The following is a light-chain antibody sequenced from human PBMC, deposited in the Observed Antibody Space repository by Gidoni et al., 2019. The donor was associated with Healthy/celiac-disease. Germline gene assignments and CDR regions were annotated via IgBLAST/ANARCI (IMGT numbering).Light chain of an antibody. Sequence: EIVMTQSPATLSVSPGERATLSCRASQSVSSNLAWYQQKPAQAPRLLIAGSSTRATGIPARFSGSGSGTEFSRTISSLQSEDFAVYYCHQYNNWPGTFGPGTKVDIK. CDR3: HQYNNWPGT. J-gene: IGKJ3*01. CDR2: GSS. V-gene: IGKV3D-15*01. CDR1: QSVSSN.